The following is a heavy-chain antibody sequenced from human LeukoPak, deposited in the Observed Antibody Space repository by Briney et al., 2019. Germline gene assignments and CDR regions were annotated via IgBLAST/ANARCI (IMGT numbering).Heavy chain of an antibody. CDR1: GGSIRGYY. CDR3: ARGVYSNYLQTNWFDP. V-gene: IGHV4-59*01. J-gene: IGHJ5*02. Sequence: PSKTLSLTCNVSGGSIRGYYWSWIRQPPGKGLEWMGYIYSSGSTNYNPSLKSRVTMSVDTSKNQFSLKVSSVTAADTAVYYCARGVYSNYLQTNWFDPWGQGTLVTVSS. D-gene: IGHD4-11*01. CDR2: IYSSGST.